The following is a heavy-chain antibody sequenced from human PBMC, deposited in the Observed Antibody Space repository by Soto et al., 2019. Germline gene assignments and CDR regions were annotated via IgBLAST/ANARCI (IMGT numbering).Heavy chain of an antibody. CDR3: AYDMVRGAR. J-gene: IGHJ4*02. V-gene: IGHV7-4-1*01. Sequence: QVQLVQSGSELKEPGASVKVSCKASGYTFTGYSINWVRQAPGQGLEWMGWIATNTGNPTYAQGFTGRFVFSLDTSVTTAYLQIYSLKAEDTAVYYCAYDMVRGARWGQGTLVTVSS. CDR2: IATNTGNP. CDR1: GYTFTGYS. D-gene: IGHD3-10*01.